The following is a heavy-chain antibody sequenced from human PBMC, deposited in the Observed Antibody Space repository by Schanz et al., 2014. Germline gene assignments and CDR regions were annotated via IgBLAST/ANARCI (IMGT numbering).Heavy chain of an antibody. V-gene: IGHV3-21*01. J-gene: IGHJ4*02. Sequence: EVQLVESGGGLVKPGGSLRLSCAASGFTFSNYAMSWVRQAPGKGLEWVSSISSSSSYIYYADSVKGRFTISRDNAKNSLYLQMNSLRAEDTAVYYCAKDSTHIDIVLVPTAIDYWGQGTLVTVSS. D-gene: IGHD2-2*01. CDR3: AKDSTHIDIVLVPTAIDY. CDR2: ISSSSSYI. CDR1: GFTFSNYA.